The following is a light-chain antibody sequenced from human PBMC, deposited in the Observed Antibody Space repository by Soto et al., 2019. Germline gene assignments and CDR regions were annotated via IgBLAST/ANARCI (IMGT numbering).Light chain of an antibody. CDR3: QQRSNWPPVIT. CDR2: DAS. V-gene: IGKV3-11*01. CDR1: QSFSSH. J-gene: IGKJ5*01. Sequence: EIVLTQSPATLSLSPGERATLSCRASQSFSSHLAWYQQKPGQAPRLLIYDASKRATGIPASFSGRGSGTDCTLTLSRLEPEDFAVYYCQQRSNWPPVITFGQGTRLEIK.